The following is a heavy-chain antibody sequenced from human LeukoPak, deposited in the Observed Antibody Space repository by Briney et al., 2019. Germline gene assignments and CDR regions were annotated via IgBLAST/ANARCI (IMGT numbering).Heavy chain of an antibody. J-gene: IGHJ4*02. V-gene: IGHV4-31*03. CDR3: SRGLDSRKLGY. Sequence: SETLSLTCTVSGASFNSDDQYWNWIRQSPGKGLEWIGSIHPSGMLYNNPSLESRVTMSRDTSKNQFSLNLNSVTAADTAVYFCSRGLDSRKLGYWGQGILANVSS. CDR1: GASFNSDDQY. CDR2: IHPSGML. D-gene: IGHD3-22*01.